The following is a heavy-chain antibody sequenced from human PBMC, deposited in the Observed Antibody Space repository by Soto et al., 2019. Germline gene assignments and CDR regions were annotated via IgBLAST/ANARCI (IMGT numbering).Heavy chain of an antibody. V-gene: IGHV3-23*01. D-gene: IGHD6-19*01. Sequence: GGSLRLSCAASGFTFSSCAMSWFRQAPGKGLQWVSVITGPGSSTYYADSVKGRFTISRDNPKNTLYLQMNSLRAEDTAVYYCAKDKMEQWLVGGYFDSWGQGTLVTVSS. CDR2: ITGPGSST. CDR1: GFTFSSCA. CDR3: AKDKMEQWLVGGYFDS. J-gene: IGHJ4*02.